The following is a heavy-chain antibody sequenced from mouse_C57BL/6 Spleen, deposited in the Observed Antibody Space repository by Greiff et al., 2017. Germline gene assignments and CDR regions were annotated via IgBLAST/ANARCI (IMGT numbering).Heavy chain of an antibody. CDR1: GYTFTSSW. CDR3: ARWGYDYDVHYFGD. V-gene: IGHV1-61*01. CDR2: IYPSDCET. J-gene: IGHJ2*01. Sequence: QVQLQQPGAELVRPGSSVQLSCKASGYTFTSSWMDWVKQRPGHGLEWIGNIYPSDCETHSILKFYDKATLLVYKFSTTAYMQLSSLTSEDSAVYYCARWGYDYDVHYFGDRGQGGTLTATS. D-gene: IGHD2-4*01.